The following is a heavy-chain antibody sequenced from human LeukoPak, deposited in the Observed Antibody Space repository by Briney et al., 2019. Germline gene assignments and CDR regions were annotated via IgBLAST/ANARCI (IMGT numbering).Heavy chain of an antibody. CDR1: GESFSGHY. CDR2: INHSGSS. V-gene: IGHV4-34*01. J-gene: IGHJ4*02. D-gene: IGHD1-7*01. Sequence: SETLSLTCAVYGESFSGHYWSWIRQPPGKGLEWIGEINHSGSSNYNPSLKSRVTVSADTSKNQFSLRLNSVSAADTAIYYCAKGLGRTGTTGFDYWGQGTLVTVSS. CDR3: AKGLGRTGTTGFDY.